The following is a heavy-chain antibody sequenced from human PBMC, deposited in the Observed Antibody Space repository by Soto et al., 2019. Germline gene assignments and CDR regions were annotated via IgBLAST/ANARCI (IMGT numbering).Heavy chain of an antibody. CDR3: VKGGPIGVSGDEA. J-gene: IGHJ5*02. CDR1: GFTFSSYA. D-gene: IGHD6-19*01. Sequence: EVQLLESGGGLVQPGGSLRLSCAASGFTFSSYAMTWVRQAPGKGLEWVALILGGSGKTYYADSVKGRFTISRDNSKNTLYLQTKSPRPEHSSIYNSVKGGPIGVSGDEAWGQGTRVTVSS. V-gene: IGHV3-23*01. CDR2: ILGGSGKT.